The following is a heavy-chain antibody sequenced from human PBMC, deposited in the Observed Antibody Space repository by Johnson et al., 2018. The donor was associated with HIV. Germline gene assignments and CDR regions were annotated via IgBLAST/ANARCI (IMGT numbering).Heavy chain of an antibody. CDR3: ARDPVSHYYDSSGSLDDAFDI. D-gene: IGHD3-22*01. V-gene: IGHV3-53*01. J-gene: IGHJ3*02. CDR2: IYSGGST. Sequence: MQLVESGGGLIQPGGSLRLSCAASGFTVSSTYMSWVRQAPGKGLEWVSAIYSGGSTYYADSVKGRFTISRDNAKNSLYLQMNSLRAEDTAVYYCARDPVSHYYDSSGSLDDAFDIWGQGTMVTVSS. CDR1: GFTVSSTY.